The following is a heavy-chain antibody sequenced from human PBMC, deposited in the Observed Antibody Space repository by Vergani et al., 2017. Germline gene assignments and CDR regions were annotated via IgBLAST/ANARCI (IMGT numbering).Heavy chain of an antibody. J-gene: IGHJ3*02. CDR1: GFTFSSYS. D-gene: IGHD3-22*01. CDR2: IYTSGRT. Sequence: VQLVESGGGLVQPGGSLRLSCAASGFTFSSYSMNWIRQPAGKALEWIGRIYTSGRTYYNPSLKSRVTISINTSKNQFSLKLSSVTAADTAMYFCARVDDHFDSSGYYGSDAFDIWGQGTMVTVSS. V-gene: IGHV4-4*07. CDR3: ARVDDHFDSSGYYGSDAFDI.